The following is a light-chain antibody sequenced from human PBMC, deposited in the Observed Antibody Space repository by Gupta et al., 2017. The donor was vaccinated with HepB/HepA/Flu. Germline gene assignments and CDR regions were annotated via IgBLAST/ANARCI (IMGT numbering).Light chain of an antibody. CDR3: CSYASTTVV. CDR1: RSDVGSYNL. Sequence: QSALTQPASVSGSPGQSITISCTGTRSDVGSYNLVSWYQQHPGKAPNLMIYEVNKWPSGVSNRFSGSKSGNTASLTISGLQAEDEADYYCCSYASTTVVFGGGTKLTVL. J-gene: IGLJ2*01. V-gene: IGLV2-23*02. CDR2: EVN.